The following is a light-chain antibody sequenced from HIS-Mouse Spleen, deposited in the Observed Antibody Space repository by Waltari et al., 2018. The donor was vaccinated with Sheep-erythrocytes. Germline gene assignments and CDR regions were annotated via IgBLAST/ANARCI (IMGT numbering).Light chain of an antibody. J-gene: IGKJ2*01. CDR1: QSVSSY. CDR3: QQRSNWYT. CDR2: DAS. V-gene: IGKV3-11*01. Sequence: SCRASQSVSSYLAWYQQKPGQAPRLLIYDASNSATGIPARFSGSGSGTDFTLTISSLEPEDFAVYYCQQRSNWYTFGQGTKLEIK.